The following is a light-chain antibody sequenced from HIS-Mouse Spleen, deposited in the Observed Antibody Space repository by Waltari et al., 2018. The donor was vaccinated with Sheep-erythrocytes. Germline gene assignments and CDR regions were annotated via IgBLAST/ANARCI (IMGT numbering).Light chain of an antibody. CDR2: DVS. CDR1: SSHVGGYNY. J-gene: IGLJ1*01. Sequence: QSALTQPRSVSGSPGQSVTISCTGTSSHVGGYNYVSWYQQHPGKAPKLMIYDVSKRPSGVPDRFSGSKSGNTASLTISGLQADDEADYYCCSYAGSYNHVFGTGTKVTVL. CDR3: CSYAGSYNHV. V-gene: IGLV2-11*01.